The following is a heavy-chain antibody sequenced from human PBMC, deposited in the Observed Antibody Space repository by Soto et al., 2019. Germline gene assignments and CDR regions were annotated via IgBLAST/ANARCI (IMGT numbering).Heavy chain of an antibody. CDR1: GGSFSGYY. CDR2: INHSGST. Sequence: QVQLQQWGAGLLKPSETLSLTCAVSGGSFSGYYWSWIRQPPGKGLEWIGEINHSGSTDYSPSLKSRVPISVDTSKKQISLKVSSVTAADTAVYYCAGETSDYDILTAPTTFDIWGQGTMVTVSS. D-gene: IGHD3-9*01. CDR3: AGETSDYDILTAPTTFDI. J-gene: IGHJ3*02. V-gene: IGHV4-34*02.